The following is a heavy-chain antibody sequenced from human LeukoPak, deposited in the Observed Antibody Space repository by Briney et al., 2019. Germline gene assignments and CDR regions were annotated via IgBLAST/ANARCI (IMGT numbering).Heavy chain of an antibody. CDR1: GFTFSSYG. CDR3: ARERTMVREYYFDY. Sequence: GGSLRLSCAASGFTFSSYGMHWVRQAPGKGLEWVAVIWYDGSNKYYADSVKGRFTISRDNSKNTLYLQMSSLRAEDTAVYYCARERTMVREYYFDYWGQGTLVTVSS. J-gene: IGHJ4*02. V-gene: IGHV3-33*01. CDR2: IWYDGSNK. D-gene: IGHD3-10*01.